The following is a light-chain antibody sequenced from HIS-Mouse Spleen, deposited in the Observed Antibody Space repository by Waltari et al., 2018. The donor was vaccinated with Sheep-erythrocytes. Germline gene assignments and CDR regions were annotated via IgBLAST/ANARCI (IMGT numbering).Light chain of an antibody. CDR2: QDS. J-gene: IGLJ3*02. CDR1: KLGDKY. CDR3: SSYTSSSTWV. V-gene: IGLV3-1*01. Sequence: SYELTQPPSVSVSPGQTASIPCSGDKLGDKYACWYQQKPGHSPVLVIYQDSKRPSGVSNRFSGSKSGNTASLTISGLQAEDEADYYCSSYTSSSTWVFGGGTKLTVL.